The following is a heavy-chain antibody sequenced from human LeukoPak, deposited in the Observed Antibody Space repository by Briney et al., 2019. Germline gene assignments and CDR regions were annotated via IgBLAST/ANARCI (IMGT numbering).Heavy chain of an antibody. J-gene: IGHJ4*02. CDR3: ARSQRGYSGYDY. D-gene: IGHD5-12*01. CDR2: ISSSSSYI. Sequence: GRSLRLSCAASGFTFSSYGMNWVRQAPGKGLEWVSSISSSSSYIYYADSVKGRFTISRDNAKNSLYLQMNSLRAEDTAVYYCARSQRGYSGYDYWGQGTLVTVSS. CDR1: GFTFSSYG. V-gene: IGHV3-21*01.